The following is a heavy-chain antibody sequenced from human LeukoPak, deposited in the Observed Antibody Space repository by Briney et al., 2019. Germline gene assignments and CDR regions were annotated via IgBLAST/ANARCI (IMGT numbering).Heavy chain of an antibody. D-gene: IGHD2-15*01. CDR3: ASGRCGGGSCYHAY. CDR2: ISSSGTTI. V-gene: IGHV3-48*04. CDR1: GFTFSSHS. Sequence: GGSLRLSCAASGFTFSSHSMNWVRQAPGKGLEWISYISSSGTTIYYADSVKGRFTISRDNAKHSLYLQMNSLRAEDTAVYYCASGRCGGGSCYHAYWGQGTLVTVSS. J-gene: IGHJ4*02.